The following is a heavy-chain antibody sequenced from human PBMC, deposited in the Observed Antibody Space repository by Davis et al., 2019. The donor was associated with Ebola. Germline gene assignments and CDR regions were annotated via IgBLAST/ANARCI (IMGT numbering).Heavy chain of an antibody. Sequence: GGSLRLSCAGSGFIFSSYVMSWVRQAPGKGLEWVSTYGTSADTYYAESVKGRFTISRDNSKNTLYLQMNGLRVEDTAIYYCAKDTSNIWFDVWGQGTMVTVSS. V-gene: IGHV3-23*01. D-gene: IGHD1-26*01. J-gene: IGHJ3*01. CDR3: AKDTSNIWFDV. CDR1: GFIFSSYV. CDR2: GTSADT.